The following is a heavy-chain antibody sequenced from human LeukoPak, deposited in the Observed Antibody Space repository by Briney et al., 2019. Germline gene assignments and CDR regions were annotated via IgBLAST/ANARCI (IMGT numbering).Heavy chain of an antibody. CDR1: GGSISGYY. D-gene: IGHD6-19*01. Sequence: SETLSLTCTVSGGSISGYYWSWIRQPPGKGLEWIGYISYSGSTYYNPSLKSRVTISVDTSKNQFSLRLSSVTAADTAVYYCATEQVSGSAWGFDYWGQGSLVTVSS. J-gene: IGHJ4*02. CDR3: ATEQVSGSAWGFDY. V-gene: IGHV4-59*12. CDR2: ISYSGST.